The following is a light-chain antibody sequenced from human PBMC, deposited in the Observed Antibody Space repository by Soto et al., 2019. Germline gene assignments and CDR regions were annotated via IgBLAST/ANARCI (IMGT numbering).Light chain of an antibody. V-gene: IGKV1-5*01. CDR3: QQYDSSSPT. J-gene: IGKJ2*01. CDR2: DAS. Sequence: DIQMTQSPSTLSASVGDGVTITCRASQNISVWLAWYQQRPGKAPKFLIYDASSLETGVPSRFSGSGSGTELTLTIRRLQPDDFATYYCQQYDSSSPTFGQGTKLEIK. CDR1: QNISVW.